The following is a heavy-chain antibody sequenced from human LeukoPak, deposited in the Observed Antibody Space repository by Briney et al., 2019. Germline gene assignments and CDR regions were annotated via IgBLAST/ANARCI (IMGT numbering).Heavy chain of an antibody. V-gene: IGHV5-51*01. CDR3: ARLSVDIVATPNWFDP. CDR1: GYSFSAYW. J-gene: IGHJ5*02. Sequence: GESLKISCKASGYSFSAYWIAWVRQVPGKGLEWMGVIWPGDSDTRYSPSFQGQVTISADKSISTAYLQWSSLKASDTAMYYCARLSVDIVATPNWFDPWGQGTLVTVSS. CDR2: IWPGDSDT. D-gene: IGHD5-12*01.